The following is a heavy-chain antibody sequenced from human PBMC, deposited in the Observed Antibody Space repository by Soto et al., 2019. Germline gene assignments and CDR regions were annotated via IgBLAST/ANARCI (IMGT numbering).Heavy chain of an antibody. J-gene: IGHJ6*02. D-gene: IGHD5-18*01. CDR3: ARDAAMVSDYYYGMDV. Sequence: SETLSLTCAVYGGSFSGYYWSWIRQPPGKGLEWIGEINHSGSTNYNPSLKSRVTISVDTSKNQFSLKLSSVTAADTAVYYCARDAAMVSDYYYGMDVWGQGTTVTVSS. CDR2: INHSGST. V-gene: IGHV4-34*01. CDR1: GGSFSGYY.